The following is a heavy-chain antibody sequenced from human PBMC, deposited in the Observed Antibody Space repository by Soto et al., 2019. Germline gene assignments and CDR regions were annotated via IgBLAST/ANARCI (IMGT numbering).Heavy chain of an antibody. CDR3: AASIFYYGMDV. J-gene: IGHJ6*02. CDR1: GYTFTNYW. CDR2: IYPGDSDT. Sequence: GESLKISCKGSGYTFTNYWIGWVRQMPGKGLERMGIIYPGDSDTKYNPSFQGQVTISADKANTTTYLRWTSLKASDTAIYYCAASIFYYGMDVWGQGTTVTVSS. V-gene: IGHV5-51*01.